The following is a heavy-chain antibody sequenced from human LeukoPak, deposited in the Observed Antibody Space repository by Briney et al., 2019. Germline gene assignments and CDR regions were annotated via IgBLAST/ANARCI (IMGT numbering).Heavy chain of an antibody. CDR3: AREAYGDYVSYYYYMDV. CDR1: GYSISSGYY. CDR2: IYHSGST. D-gene: IGHD4-17*01. V-gene: IGHV4-38-2*02. Sequence: PLETLSLTCTVSGYSISSGYYWGWIRQPPGKGLEWIGGIYHSGSTYYNPSLNSRVTITVATSTNHLSLTLSSVTAADTAVYYCAREAYGDYVSYYYYMDVWGKGTTVTVSS. J-gene: IGHJ6*03.